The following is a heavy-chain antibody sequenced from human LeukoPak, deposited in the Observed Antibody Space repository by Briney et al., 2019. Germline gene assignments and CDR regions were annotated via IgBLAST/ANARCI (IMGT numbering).Heavy chain of an antibody. J-gene: IGHJ5*02. CDR2: INHSGST. CDR1: GGSFSGYC. V-gene: IGHV4-34*01. D-gene: IGHD3-10*01. CDR3: ARDANYYGSGSFWFDP. Sequence: PSETLSLTCAVYGGSFSGYCWSWIRQPPGKGLEWIGEINHSGSTNYNPSLKSRVTISVDTSKNQFSLKLSSVTAADTAVYYCARDANYYGSGSFWFDPWGQGTLVTVSS.